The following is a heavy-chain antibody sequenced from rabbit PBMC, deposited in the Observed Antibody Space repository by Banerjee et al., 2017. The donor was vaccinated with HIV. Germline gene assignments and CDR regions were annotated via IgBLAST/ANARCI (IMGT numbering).Heavy chain of an antibody. V-gene: IGHV1S40*01. CDR2: IVTSSGST. Sequence: QSLEESGGGLVKPGASLTLTCTASGIDFSSYYDMCWVRQAPGKGLELIACIVTSSGSTWYASWVNGRFTISKTSSTTVTLQMTSLAAADTATYFCARRHYDDYGDQYYFNLWGPGTLVTVS. CDR3: ARRHYDDYGDQYYFNL. CDR1: GIDFSSYYD. J-gene: IGHJ4*01. D-gene: IGHD2-1*01.